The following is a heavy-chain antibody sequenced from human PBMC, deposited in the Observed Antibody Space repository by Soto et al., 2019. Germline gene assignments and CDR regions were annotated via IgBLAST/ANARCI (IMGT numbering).Heavy chain of an antibody. CDR2: MNPNSGNT. D-gene: IGHD6-13*01. Sequence: QVQLVQSGAEVKKPGASVKVSCKASGYTFTRYDINWVRQATGHGLEWMGWMNPNSGNTGYAQKFQGRVTMTRNTSISTAYMELSSLRSEDTAVYYCARERSAAGTGWFDPWGQGTLVTVSS. V-gene: IGHV1-8*01. CDR1: GYTFTRYD. J-gene: IGHJ5*02. CDR3: ARERSAAGTGWFDP.